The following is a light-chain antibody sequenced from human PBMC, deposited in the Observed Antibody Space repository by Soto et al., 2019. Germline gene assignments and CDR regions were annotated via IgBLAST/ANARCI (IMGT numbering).Light chain of an antibody. Sequence: DIQMTQSPSSLSASVGDRVTITCRASQSITTYLNWYRQKPGKAPKLLIYAASSLQSGVPSRFSGSGSETEFTLSTSSLQPEDFATYFCQQIYSAPLTFGGGTKV. J-gene: IGKJ4*01. CDR3: QQIYSAPLT. CDR1: QSITTY. CDR2: AAS. V-gene: IGKV1-39*01.